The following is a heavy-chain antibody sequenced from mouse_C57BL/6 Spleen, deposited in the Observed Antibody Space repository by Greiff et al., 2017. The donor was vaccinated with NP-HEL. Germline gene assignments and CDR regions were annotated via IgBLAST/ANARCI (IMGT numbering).Heavy chain of an antibody. V-gene: IGHV1-69*01. CDR2: IDPSDSYT. CDR1: GYTFTSYW. J-gene: IGHJ1*03. D-gene: IGHD1-1*01. Sequence: QVQLKQPGAELVMPGASVKLSCKASGYTFTSYWMHWVKQRPGPGLEWIGEIDPSDSYTNYNQKFKGKSTLTVDKSSSTAYMQLSSLTSEDSAVYYCAGGYYGSSLDVWGTGTTVTVSS. CDR3: AGGYYGSSLDV.